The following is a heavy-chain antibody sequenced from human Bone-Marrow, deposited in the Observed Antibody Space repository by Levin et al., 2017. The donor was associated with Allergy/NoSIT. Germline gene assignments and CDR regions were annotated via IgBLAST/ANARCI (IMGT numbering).Heavy chain of an antibody. Sequence: GESLKISCAASGFRFNNHGMHWVRQAPGKGLEWLSVLSYDGSNKHYADSVKGRFTISRDNSQNTRYLQLNSLRGEDTAVYYCAREFYGDLSSIYYYYMDVWGKGTTVVVSS. CDR3: AREFYGDLSSIYYYYMDV. J-gene: IGHJ6*03. D-gene: IGHD4-17*01. CDR2: LSYDGSNK. CDR1: GFRFNNHG. V-gene: IGHV3-30-3*01.